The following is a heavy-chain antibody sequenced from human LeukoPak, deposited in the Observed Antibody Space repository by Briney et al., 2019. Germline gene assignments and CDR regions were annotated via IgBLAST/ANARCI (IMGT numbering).Heavy chain of an antibody. D-gene: IGHD3-10*01. CDR3: TRDGALVRGLHFDY. CDR1: GFTFSSYW. V-gene: IGHV3-74*01. Sequence: GGSLRLSCAASGFTFSSYWMHWVRHAPGKGLVWVARIKSDGSSTNYADSVKGRFTISRDNAKNTLFLQMNSLRAEDTAVYYCTRDGALVRGLHFDYWGQGTLVTVAS. J-gene: IGHJ4*02. CDR2: IKSDGSST.